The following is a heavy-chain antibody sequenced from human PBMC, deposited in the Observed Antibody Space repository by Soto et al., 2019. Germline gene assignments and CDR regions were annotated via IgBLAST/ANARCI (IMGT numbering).Heavy chain of an antibody. CDR3: ARKRQQLVGNYFDY. Sequence: QVQLVQSGAEVKKPGSSVKVSCKASGGTFSSYAISWVRQAPGQGLEWMGGIIPIFGTANYAQKYQGRVTITADESTSTAYMEPSRLRSEDTAVYYCARKRQQLVGNYFDYWGQGTLVTVSS. CDR2: IIPIFGTA. V-gene: IGHV1-69*01. CDR1: GGTFSSYA. J-gene: IGHJ4*02. D-gene: IGHD6-13*01.